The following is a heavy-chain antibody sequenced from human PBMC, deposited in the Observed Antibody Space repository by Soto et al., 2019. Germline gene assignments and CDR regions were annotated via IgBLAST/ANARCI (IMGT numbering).Heavy chain of an antibody. CDR2: IIPILGIA. CDR1: GGTFSSYT. V-gene: IGHV1-69*02. J-gene: IGHJ6*03. Sequence: QVQLVQSGAEVKKPGSSVKVSCKASGGTFSSYTISWVRQAPGQGLEWMGRIIPILGIANYAQKFQGRVTITADESTSTAYMELSSLRSEDTAVYYCAIPSSHDGDYYYMDVWGKGTTVTVSS. CDR3: AIPSSHDGDYYYMDV. D-gene: IGHD4-17*01.